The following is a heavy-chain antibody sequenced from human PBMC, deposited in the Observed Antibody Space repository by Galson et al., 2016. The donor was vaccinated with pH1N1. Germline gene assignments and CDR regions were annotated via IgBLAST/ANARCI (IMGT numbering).Heavy chain of an antibody. CDR2: INRNGNNV. CDR1: GFIFSSSS. Sequence: SLRLSCAGSGFIFSSSSMNWVRQAPGKGLEWVSSINRNGNNVFYAESMKGRFTTSRDNAKSSLYLQMDSLRLEDTAIYFCAREGITVFGVSLWGPGTTVVVSS. CDR3: AREGITVFGVSL. V-gene: IGHV3-21*01. J-gene: IGHJ6*02. D-gene: IGHD3-3*01.